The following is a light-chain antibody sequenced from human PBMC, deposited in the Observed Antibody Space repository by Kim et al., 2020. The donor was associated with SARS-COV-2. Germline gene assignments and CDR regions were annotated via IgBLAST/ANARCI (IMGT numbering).Light chain of an antibody. CDR2: RDN. Sequence: VSPEQTASNTCYGDKLGHKSTAWYQQKPGQSPVLVIYRDNKRPSGIPERFSGSNSGNTATLTISGTQPMDEAEYYCQAWDSSTAVFGTGTKVTVL. CDR1: KLGHKS. V-gene: IGLV3-1*01. CDR3: QAWDSSTAV. J-gene: IGLJ1*01.